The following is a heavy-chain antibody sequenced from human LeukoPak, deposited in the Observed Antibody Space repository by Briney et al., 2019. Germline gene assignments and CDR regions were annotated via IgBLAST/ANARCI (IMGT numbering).Heavy chain of an antibody. D-gene: IGHD3-22*01. Sequence: GGSLRLSCAASGFTVSSNYMSWVRQAPGKGLEWVSVIYSGGSTDYADTVKGRFTISRDNSKNTMYLQMNGLRAEDTAVYYCASPGLTQDGSSGHWGQGTLVTVSS. CDR3: ASPGLTQDGSSGH. CDR2: IYSGGST. J-gene: IGHJ4*02. CDR1: GFTVSSNY. V-gene: IGHV3-66*01.